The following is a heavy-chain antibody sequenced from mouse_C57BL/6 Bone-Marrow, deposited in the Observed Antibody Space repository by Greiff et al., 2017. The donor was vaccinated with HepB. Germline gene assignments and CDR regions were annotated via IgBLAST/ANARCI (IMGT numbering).Heavy chain of an antibody. CDR2: IYPGSGST. J-gene: IGHJ4*01. V-gene: IGHV1-55*01. Sequence: QVQLQQSGAELVKPGASVKMSCKASGYTFTSYWITWVKQRPGQGLEWIGDIYPGSGSTNYNEKFKSKATLTVDTSSSTAYMQRSSLTSEDSAVYYCASGFITTVVGGAMDYWGQGTSVTVSS. CDR1: GYTFTSYW. D-gene: IGHD1-1*01. CDR3: ASGFITTVVGGAMDY.